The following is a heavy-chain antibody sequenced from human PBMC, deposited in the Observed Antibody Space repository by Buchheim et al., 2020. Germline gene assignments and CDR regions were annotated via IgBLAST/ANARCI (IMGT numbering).Heavy chain of an antibody. V-gene: IGHV3-23*04. D-gene: IGHD2-2*01. CDR3: AKDRTSSPGGY. CDR2: ISVSGGTT. Sequence: EVQLVESGGGLVQPGGSLRLSCAASGFTFSSYWMSWARQAPGKGLDWVSGISVSGGTTYYADSVKGRFTTSGDNSRKTLYLQMNSLRVEDTAIYYCAKDRTSSPGGYWGQGTL. CDR1: GFTFSSYW. J-gene: IGHJ4*02.